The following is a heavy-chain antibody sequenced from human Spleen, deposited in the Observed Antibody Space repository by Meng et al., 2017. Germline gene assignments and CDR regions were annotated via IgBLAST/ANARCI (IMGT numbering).Heavy chain of an antibody. J-gene: IGHJ4*02. D-gene: IGHD3-22*01. Sequence: GGSLRLSCAASGFTFSSYAMSWVRQAPGKGLDWVASISDNGGSTYYADSVKGRFTISRDDSKNTLYLQLNSLRVEDTAVYYCAKGPLGYDSSGYYGGGYFDYWGQGTLVTVSS. CDR2: ISDNGGST. CDR3: AKGPLGYDSSGYYGGGYFDY. V-gene: IGHV3-23*01. CDR1: GFTFSSYA.